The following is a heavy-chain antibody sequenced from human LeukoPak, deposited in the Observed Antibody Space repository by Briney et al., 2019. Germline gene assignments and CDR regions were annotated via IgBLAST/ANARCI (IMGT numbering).Heavy chain of an antibody. CDR3: ARGAAGTTPDYYYFGLDV. CDR1: GYRFTDYW. CDR2: IYPGDSDT. Sequence: KVGESLKISCKGSGYRFTDYWSGWVRQMHGKGLEWMEVIYPGDSDTRYRPSFQGQVTISADKSINTAHLQWSSLKGSDTAMYYCARGAAGTTPDYYYFGLDVWGQGTTVRVSS. D-gene: IGHD1-7*01. J-gene: IGHJ6*02. V-gene: IGHV5-51*01.